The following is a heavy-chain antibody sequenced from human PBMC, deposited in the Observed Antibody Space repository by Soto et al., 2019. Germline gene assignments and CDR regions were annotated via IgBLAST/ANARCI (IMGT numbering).Heavy chain of an antibody. CDR1: GFTFSSYA. CDR3: ARGLRIYYDRSGLHY. J-gene: IGHJ4*02. D-gene: IGHD3-22*01. Sequence: GGSLRLSCAASGFTFSSYAMNWVRQTPGKGLEWVSYISYTGSTIYYADSVRGRFTISRDNSKNSLYLQMNSLRAEDTAVYYCARGLRIYYDRSGLHYWGQGTLVTVSS. V-gene: IGHV3-48*03. CDR2: ISYTGSTI.